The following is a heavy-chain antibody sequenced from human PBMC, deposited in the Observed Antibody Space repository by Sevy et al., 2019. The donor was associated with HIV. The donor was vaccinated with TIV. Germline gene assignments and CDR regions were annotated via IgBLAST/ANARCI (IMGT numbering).Heavy chain of an antibody. J-gene: IGHJ3*01. Sequence: GGSLRLSCAASGFTFSNYWMHWVRQAPGKGLVWVSRIKTDGSSRESADSVKGRFFISRDNAKNLVYLQMDSLRAEDTAVYYCAREGDTVLVPTAVDAFDFWGQGTMVTVSS. CDR2: IKTDGSSR. CDR1: GFTFSNYW. D-gene: IGHD2-2*01. CDR3: AREGDTVLVPTAVDAFDF. V-gene: IGHV3-74*03.